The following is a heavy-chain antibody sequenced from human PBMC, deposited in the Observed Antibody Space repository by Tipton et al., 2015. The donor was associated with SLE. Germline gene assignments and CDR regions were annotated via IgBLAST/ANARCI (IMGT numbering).Heavy chain of an antibody. D-gene: IGHD6-19*01. CDR3: AREGGSSGWSGRWFDP. CDR1: GGSISSGGYY. V-gene: IGHV4-31*03. Sequence: TLSLTCTVSGGSISSGGYYWSWIRQHPGKGLEWIGYIYYSGSTYYNPSLKSRVTISVDTSKNQFSLKLSSVTAADTAVYYCAREGGSSGWSGRWFDPWGQGTLVTVSS. J-gene: IGHJ5*02. CDR2: IYYSGST.